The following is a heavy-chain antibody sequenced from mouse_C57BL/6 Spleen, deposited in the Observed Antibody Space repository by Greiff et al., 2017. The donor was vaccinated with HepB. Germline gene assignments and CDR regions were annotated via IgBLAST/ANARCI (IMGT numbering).Heavy chain of an antibody. Sequence: QVHVKQPGAELVKPGASVKMSCKASGYTFTSYWITWVKQRPGQGLEWIGDIYPGSGSTNYNEKFKSKATLTVDTSSSTAYMQLSSLTSEDSAVYYCARNYGSGPWWFDVWGTGTTVTVSS. CDR1: GYTFTSYW. CDR3: ARNYGSGPWWFDV. D-gene: IGHD1-1*01. J-gene: IGHJ1*03. V-gene: IGHV1-55*01. CDR2: IYPGSGST.